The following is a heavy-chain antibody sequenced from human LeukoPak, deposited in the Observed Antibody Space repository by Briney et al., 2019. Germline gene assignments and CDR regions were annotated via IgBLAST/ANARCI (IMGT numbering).Heavy chain of an antibody. V-gene: IGHV4-59*01. CDR1: GGSISSYY. J-gene: IGHJ4*02. CDR2: LYYSGST. D-gene: IGHD6-6*01. Sequence: PSETLSLTCTVSGGSISSYYWTWIRQPPGKGLEWIGSLYYSGSTNYNPSLKSRVTISVDTSKNQFSLKLSSVAAADTAVYYCARRHVEYSSSSDPYYFDYWGQGTLVTVSS. CDR3: ARRHVEYSSSSDPYYFDY.